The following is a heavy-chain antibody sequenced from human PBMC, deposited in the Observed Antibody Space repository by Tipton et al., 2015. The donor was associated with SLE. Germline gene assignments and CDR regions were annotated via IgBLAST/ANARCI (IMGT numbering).Heavy chain of an antibody. J-gene: IGHJ2*01. D-gene: IGHD3-10*01. CDR2: IYYTGDT. CDR1: ADSIRRSY. V-gene: IGHV4-59*12. CDR3: ARDRRGWYFDL. Sequence: TLSLTCSVSADSIRRSYWSWIRQPPGKGLEWIGYIYYTGDTNYNPSLKSRVTISADTSKNQFSLKLSSVTAADTAVYYCARDRRGWYFDLWGRGPLVTVSS.